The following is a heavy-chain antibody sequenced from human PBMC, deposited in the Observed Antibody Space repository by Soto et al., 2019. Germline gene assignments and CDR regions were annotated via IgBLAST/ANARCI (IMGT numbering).Heavy chain of an antibody. Sequence: QVQLVQSGAEVKKPGSSVKVSCKASGGTFSSYAISWVRQAPGQGLEWMGGIIPIFGTANYAQKFQGTVTITADESTSTAYMELSSLRSEDTAVYYCARVGVVTYRWHNEFNWFDPWGQGTLVTVSS. V-gene: IGHV1-69*12. CDR2: IIPIFGTA. J-gene: IGHJ5*02. D-gene: IGHD3-3*01. CDR3: ARVGVVTYRWHNEFNWFDP. CDR1: GGTFSSYA.